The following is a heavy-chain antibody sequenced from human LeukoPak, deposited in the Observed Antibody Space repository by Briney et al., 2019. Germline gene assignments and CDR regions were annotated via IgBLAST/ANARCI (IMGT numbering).Heavy chain of an antibody. Sequence: GGSLRLSCAASGLTFSTYWMSWVRQAPGKGLEWLANIKPDGSEKYYVDSVKGRFSISRDNARNSLYLQMNSLRAEDTAVYYCAKGPLVVTVFYFDYWGQGTLVTVSS. CDR2: IKPDGSEK. J-gene: IGHJ4*02. CDR3: AKGPLVVTVFYFDY. V-gene: IGHV3-7*03. D-gene: IGHD3-22*01. CDR1: GLTFSTYW.